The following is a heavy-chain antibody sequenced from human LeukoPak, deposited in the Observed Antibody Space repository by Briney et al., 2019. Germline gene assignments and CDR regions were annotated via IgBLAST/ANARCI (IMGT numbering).Heavy chain of an antibody. Sequence: SETLSLTCTVSGGSISSYYWSWIRQPAGKGLEYIGRMYTSGYINYNPSLKSRVTLSIDTSKNQFSLKLSSVTAADTAVYYCARENHSSSWYARGGDYWVQGTLVTVSS. D-gene: IGHD6-13*01. V-gene: IGHV4-4*07. J-gene: IGHJ4*02. CDR2: MYTSGYI. CDR3: ARENHSSSWYARGGDY. CDR1: GGSISSYY.